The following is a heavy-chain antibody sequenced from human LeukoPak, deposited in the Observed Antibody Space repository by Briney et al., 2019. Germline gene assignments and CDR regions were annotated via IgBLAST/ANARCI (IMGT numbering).Heavy chain of an antibody. V-gene: IGHV4-38-2*01. Sequence: SETLSLTCAVSGYSISSGYYWGWIRQPPGKGLEWIGSIYHSGSTYYNPSLKSRVTISVDTSKNQFSLKLSSVTAADTAVYYCARNYGDYAGMDVWGQGTTVTVSS. CDR2: IYHSGST. CDR1: GYSISSGYY. CDR3: ARNYGDYAGMDV. D-gene: IGHD4-17*01. J-gene: IGHJ6*02.